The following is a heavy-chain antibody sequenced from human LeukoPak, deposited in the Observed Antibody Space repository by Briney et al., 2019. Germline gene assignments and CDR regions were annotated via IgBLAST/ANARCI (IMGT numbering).Heavy chain of an antibody. J-gene: IGHJ4*02. CDR2: INHSGGST. CDR1: GYTFTNYY. CDR3: ACCGVVVIGYGY. D-gene: IGHD3-22*01. Sequence: ASVSVAFKPCGYTFTNYYMHWVRQAPGQGLEWMGIINHSGGSTSYAQKFQGTVTMTRDTSTSTVYMELSSLRSEDTAVYYCACCGVVVIGYGYWGQRTLVTVSS. V-gene: IGHV1-46*03.